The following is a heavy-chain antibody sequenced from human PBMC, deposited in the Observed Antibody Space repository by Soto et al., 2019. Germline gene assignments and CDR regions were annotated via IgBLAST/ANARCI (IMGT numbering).Heavy chain of an antibody. CDR1: GGSFSGYY. CDR2: IYYSGSP. J-gene: IGHJ6*02. D-gene: IGHD6-19*01. V-gene: IGHV4-34*01. CDR3: AVPAASVAGASGSYYYYGMDV. Sequence: SETLSLTCAVYGGSFSGYYWGWIRKPPGKGLEWIGYIYYSGSPYYNPSLKSRVTISVDTSKNQFSLKLSSVTAADTAVYYCAVPAASVAGASGSYYYYGMDVWGQGTTVTAP.